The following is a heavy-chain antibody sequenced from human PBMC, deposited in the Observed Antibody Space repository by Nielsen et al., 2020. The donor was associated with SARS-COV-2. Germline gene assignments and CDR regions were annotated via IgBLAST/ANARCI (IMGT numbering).Heavy chain of an antibody. J-gene: IGHJ4*02. Sequence: GGSLKLSCAASGFTFSSYAMSWVRQAPGKGLEWVSAISGSGGSTYYADAVKGRFTISRDNSKNTLYLEMNSLRTEDTAVYYCARAGPVGATGFDYWGQGTLVTVSS. V-gene: IGHV3-23*01. CDR2: ISGSGGST. CDR1: GFTFSSYA. D-gene: IGHD1-26*01. CDR3: ARAGPVGATGFDY.